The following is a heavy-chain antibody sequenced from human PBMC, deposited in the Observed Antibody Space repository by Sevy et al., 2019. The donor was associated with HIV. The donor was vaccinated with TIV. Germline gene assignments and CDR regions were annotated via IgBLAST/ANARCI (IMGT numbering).Heavy chain of an antibody. CDR1: GFSFGTYS. CDR3: ARGPDTEISLENVLRSFGWVFIRKSFDY. V-gene: IGHV3-33*08. J-gene: IGHJ4*02. CDR2: IWYDGTKQ. Sequence: GGSLRLSCAGSGFSFGTYSMHWVRQAPGKGLEWVAVIWYDGTKQYYADSVKGRVTISRDNSKKTMYLHMNALRAEDMAGDYCARGPDTEISLENVLRSFGWVFIRKSFDYWGQGTLVTVS. D-gene: IGHD2-8*02.